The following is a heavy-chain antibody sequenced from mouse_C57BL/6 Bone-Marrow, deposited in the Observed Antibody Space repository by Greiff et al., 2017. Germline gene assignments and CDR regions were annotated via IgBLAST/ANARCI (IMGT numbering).Heavy chain of an antibody. V-gene: IGHV5-12*01. CDR2: ISNGGGST. Sequence: EVQRVESGGCLVQPGGSLKLSCAASGFTFSDYYMYWVRQTPEKRLEWVAYISNGGGSTYYPDTVKGRFTISRDNAKNTLYLQMSRLKSEDTAKYYCARQLGAYWGQGTLVTVSA. CDR3: ARQLGAY. CDR1: GFTFSDYY. J-gene: IGHJ3*01. D-gene: IGHD3-3*01.